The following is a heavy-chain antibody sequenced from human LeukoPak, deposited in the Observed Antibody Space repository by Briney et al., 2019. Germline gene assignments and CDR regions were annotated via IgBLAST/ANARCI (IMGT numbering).Heavy chain of an antibody. CDR3: AKGGRGSSFGWYYMDV. CDR2: INQDGTDK. D-gene: IGHD6-6*01. J-gene: IGHJ6*03. Sequence: PGGSLRLSCAASAFTFSSYSMTWVRQAPGKGLEWVANINQDGTDKYYVDSVKGRFTISRDNAKNSLYLQMNSLRTEDTALYYCAKGGRGSSFGWYYMDVWGKGTTVTVSS. CDR1: AFTFSSYS. V-gene: IGHV3-7*03.